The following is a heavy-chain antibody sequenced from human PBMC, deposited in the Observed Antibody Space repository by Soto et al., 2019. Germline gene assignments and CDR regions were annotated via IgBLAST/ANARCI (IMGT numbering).Heavy chain of an antibody. CDR2: IYYSGST. Sequence: NPSETLSLTCTVSGGSISSGGYYWSWIRQHPGKGLEWIGYIYYSGSTYYNPSLKSRVTISVDTSKNQFSLKLSSVTAADTAVYYYARDLSDTNWFHPWGQGTLVTVSS. V-gene: IGHV4-31*03. CDR3: ARDLSDTNWFHP. J-gene: IGHJ5*02. CDR1: GGSISSGGYY. D-gene: IGHD5-18*01.